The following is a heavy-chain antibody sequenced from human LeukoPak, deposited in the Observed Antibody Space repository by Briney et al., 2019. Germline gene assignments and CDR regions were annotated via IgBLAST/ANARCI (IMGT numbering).Heavy chain of an antibody. D-gene: IGHD6-19*01. J-gene: IGHJ4*02. CDR3: AGYSSGWIDY. V-gene: IGHV4-39*01. CDR1: GGSISSSSYY. Sequence: SETLSLTCTVSGGSISSSSYYWGWIRQPPGKGLEWIGSIYYSGSTYYNPSLKSRVTISVDTSKNQFSLKLSSVTAADTAVYYCAGYSSGWIDYWGRGTLVTVSS. CDR2: IYYSGST.